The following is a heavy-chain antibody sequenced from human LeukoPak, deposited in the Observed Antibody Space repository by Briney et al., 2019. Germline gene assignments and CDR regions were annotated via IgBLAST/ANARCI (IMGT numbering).Heavy chain of an antibody. J-gene: IGHJ6*03. CDR3: ARIIVGATRNHYMDV. Sequence: PSETLSLTCTVSGGSISSYYWSWIRQPPGKGLEWIGYFYYSGSTNYNPSLKSRVTISVDTSKNQFSLKLSSVTAADTDVYYCARIIVGATRNHYMDVWGKGTTVTVSS. V-gene: IGHV4-59*08. D-gene: IGHD1-26*01. CDR1: GGSISSYY. CDR2: FYYSGST.